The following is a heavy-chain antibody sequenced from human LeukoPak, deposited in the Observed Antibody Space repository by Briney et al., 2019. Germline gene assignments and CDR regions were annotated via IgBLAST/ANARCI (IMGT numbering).Heavy chain of an antibody. CDR3: ATMSTQTFDI. CDR2: IKPDGSDK. V-gene: IGHV3-7*01. D-gene: IGHD2/OR15-2a*01. Sequence: RGSLRLSCVGSVVTFSAYWASWVCDTPGKGLGRVANIKPDGSDKYYVDSARGRFTVSRDNAKNSAFLQMNSLRAEDTAIYYCATMSTQTFDIWGQGTLVSVSS. CDR1: VVTFSAYW. J-gene: IGHJ3*02.